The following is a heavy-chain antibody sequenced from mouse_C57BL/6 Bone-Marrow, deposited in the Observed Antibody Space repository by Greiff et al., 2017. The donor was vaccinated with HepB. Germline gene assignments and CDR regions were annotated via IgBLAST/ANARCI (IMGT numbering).Heavy chain of an antibody. CDR3: ASIYYDYLYAMDY. CDR2: IYPANGNT. D-gene: IGHD2-4*01. V-gene: IGHV14-3*01. Sequence: EVQLQESVAELVRPGASVKLSCTASGFNIKNTYMHWVKQSPEQGLEWIGRIYPANGNTKYAPKFQGKATITADTSSNTAYLQLSSLTSEDTAIYYGASIYYDYLYAMDYGGQGTAVTVSS. CDR1: GFNIKNTY. J-gene: IGHJ4*01.